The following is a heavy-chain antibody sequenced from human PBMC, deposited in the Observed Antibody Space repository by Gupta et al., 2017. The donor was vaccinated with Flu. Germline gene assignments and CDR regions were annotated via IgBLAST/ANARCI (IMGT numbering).Heavy chain of an antibody. Sequence: EVQLVESGGGLVQPGGSLRLSCAVSGFTVRGSYMSWVRQAPGQGLEWVSVIDSVSNTYYAGSVKGRFTISRDYSKNTLYLEMSSLRLEDTAVYYCARNEDYKSSHFDSWGQGTLVTVSS. CDR1: GFTVRGSY. CDR3: ARNEDYKSSHFDS. V-gene: IGHV3-66*02. D-gene: IGHD1-1*01. CDR2: IDSVSNT. J-gene: IGHJ4*02.